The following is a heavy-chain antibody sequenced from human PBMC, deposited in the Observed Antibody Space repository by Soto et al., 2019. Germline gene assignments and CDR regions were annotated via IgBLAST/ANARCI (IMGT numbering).Heavy chain of an antibody. CDR1: GYIFTSYH. J-gene: IGHJ4*02. CDR3: AREGGYSSGGTCGFDY. CDR2: INRITGGT. V-gene: IGHV1-2*02. D-gene: IGHD2-15*01. Sequence: AASVKVSCKAAGYIFTSYHMHWVRQAPGQGLEWRGWINRITGGTNFAQKIQGRVTMKRETSIRAAYMELSRLRSGSRVVYFCAREGGYSSGGTCGFDYWGQGTLVTVSS.